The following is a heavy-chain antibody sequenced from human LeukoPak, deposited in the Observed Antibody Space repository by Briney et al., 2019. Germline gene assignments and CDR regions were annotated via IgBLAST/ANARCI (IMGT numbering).Heavy chain of an antibody. CDR2: IYHSGST. CDR3: AREATAMAIDY. D-gene: IGHD5-18*01. V-gene: IGHV4-39*07. CDR1: GGSISSSSYY. J-gene: IGHJ4*02. Sequence: SETLSLTCTVSGGSISSSSYYWGWIRQPPGKGLEWIGSIYHSGSTYYTPSLKSRVTISVDTSKNQFSLKLTSVTAADTAVYYCAREATAMAIDYWGQGTLVTVSS.